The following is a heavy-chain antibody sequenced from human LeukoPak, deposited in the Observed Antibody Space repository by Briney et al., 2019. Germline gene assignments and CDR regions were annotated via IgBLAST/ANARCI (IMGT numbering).Heavy chain of an antibody. Sequence: SETLSLTCTVSGYSISSGYYWGWIRQPPGKGLEWIGSIYHSGSTYYNPSLKSRVTISVDTSKNQFSLKLSSVTAADTAVYYCARDGGGYSSGWYEDYWGQGTLVTVSS. CDR3: ARDGGGYSSGWYEDY. CDR1: GYSISSGYY. J-gene: IGHJ4*02. V-gene: IGHV4-38-2*02. D-gene: IGHD6-19*01. CDR2: IYHSGST.